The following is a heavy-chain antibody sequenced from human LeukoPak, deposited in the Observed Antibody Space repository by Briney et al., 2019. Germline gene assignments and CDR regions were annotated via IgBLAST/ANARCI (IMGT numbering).Heavy chain of an antibody. Sequence: ASVKVSCKASGYTFTGYYMHWVRQAPGQGLEWMGWINPNSGGTNYAQKFQGRVTMTRDTSISTAYMELTRLRSDDTAVYYCARLDFWSGYYLIVRRDYWGQGTLVTVSS. CDR2: INPNSGGT. V-gene: IGHV1-2*02. J-gene: IGHJ4*02. CDR3: ARLDFWSGYYLIVRRDY. D-gene: IGHD3-3*01. CDR1: GYTFTGYY.